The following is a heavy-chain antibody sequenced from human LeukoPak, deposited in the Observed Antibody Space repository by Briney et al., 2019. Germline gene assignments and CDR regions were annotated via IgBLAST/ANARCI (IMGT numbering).Heavy chain of an antibody. CDR1: GGTFSSYA. CDR3: AREVLGTTTGYFDY. CDR2: IIPIFGTA. Sequence: ASVKVSCKASGGTFSSYAISWVRQAPGQGLEWMGGIIPIFGTANYAQKFQGRVTITADESTSTAYMELSSLRSEDTAVYYCAREVLGTTTGYFDYWGQGALVTVSS. J-gene: IGHJ4*02. V-gene: IGHV1-69*01. D-gene: IGHD1-26*01.